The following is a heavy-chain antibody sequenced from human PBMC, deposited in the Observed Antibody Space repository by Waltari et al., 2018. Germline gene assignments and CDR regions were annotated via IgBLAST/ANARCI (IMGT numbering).Heavy chain of an antibody. CDR2: VSYDGSNK. J-gene: IGHJ6*02. CDR3: AADLRYFDYYGMDV. CDR1: GFTFSSYA. V-gene: IGHV3-30-3*01. D-gene: IGHD3-9*01. Sequence: QVQLVESGGGVVQPGRSLRLSCAASGFTFSSYAMHWVRPAPGKGLEWVAVVSYDGSNKDYADSGKGRFTISRDNSKNTLYLQMNSLRAEDTAVYYCAADLRYFDYYGMDVWAQGTTVTVSS.